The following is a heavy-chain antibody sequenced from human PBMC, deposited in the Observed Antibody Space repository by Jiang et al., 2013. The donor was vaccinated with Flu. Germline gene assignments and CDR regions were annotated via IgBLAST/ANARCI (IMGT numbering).Heavy chain of an antibody. D-gene: IGHD3-22*01. CDR3: ARDVPTYYYDSSGYPTFDY. CDR2: IYHSGST. V-gene: IGHV4-38-2*02. J-gene: IGHJ4*02. Sequence: GKGLEWIGSIYHSGSTYYNPSLKSRVTISVDTSKNQFSLKLSSVTAADTAVYYCARDVPTYYYDSSGYPTFDYWGQGTLVTVSS.